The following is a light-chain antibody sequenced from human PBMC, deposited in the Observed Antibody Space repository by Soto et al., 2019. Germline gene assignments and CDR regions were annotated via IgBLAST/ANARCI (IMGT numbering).Light chain of an antibody. CDR1: QSISSW. Sequence: DIQMTQSPSTLSASVGDRVVITCRASQSISSWLAWYQHKPGTAPKLLIYKASSLQSGVPSRFSGSGSGTEFTLTISSLQPDDFATYYCQQYKSYSALTFGGGTKVEI. V-gene: IGKV1-5*03. J-gene: IGKJ4*01. CDR3: QQYKSYSALT. CDR2: KAS.